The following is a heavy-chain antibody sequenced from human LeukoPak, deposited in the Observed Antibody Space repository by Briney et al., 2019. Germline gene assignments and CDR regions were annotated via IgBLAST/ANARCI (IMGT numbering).Heavy chain of an antibody. Sequence: PGRSLRLSCAATGLSFEDYGMHWVRQPPGKGLEWVSGISWNGGSTDYADSVKGRFTISRDNAKNSLYLQLSSLRPEDTALYYCAKHMRATNTCYFYGLDVWGQGTTVTVSS. J-gene: IGHJ6*02. CDR3: AKHMRATNTCYFYGLDV. CDR2: ISWNGGST. D-gene: IGHD1-26*01. CDR1: GLSFEDYG. V-gene: IGHV3-9*01.